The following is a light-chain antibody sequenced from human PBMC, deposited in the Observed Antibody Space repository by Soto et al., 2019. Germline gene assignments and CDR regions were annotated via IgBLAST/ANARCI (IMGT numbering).Light chain of an antibody. V-gene: IGKV3-20*01. CDR1: QRVSSSY. CDR3: QQYGSSPLT. Sequence: EIVLTQSPGTLSLSPGERAALSCRASQRVSSSYLACYQQKPGQAPRLLIYGASSSATGIPDRFSGSESGTDFTLTISRLEPEDFAVYYCQQYGSSPLTFGGGTTVEIK. CDR2: GAS. J-gene: IGKJ4*01.